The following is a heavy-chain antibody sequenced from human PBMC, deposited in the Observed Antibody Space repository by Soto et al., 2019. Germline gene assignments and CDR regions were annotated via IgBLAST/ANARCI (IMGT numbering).Heavy chain of an antibody. CDR3: ASDLRGFVYTYVDV. D-gene: IGHD3-10*01. Sequence: QVQLVQSGDEVKKPGSSVKVSCKASGGTFSNFALISWVRQAPGQGLEWMGGIIPIDATVNYAQKCQGRITLTADKSTTTAYMYLASPSAVDTAVYYSASDLRGFVYTYVDVWAQGTTFTVSS. CDR2: IIPIDATV. V-gene: IGHV1-69*14. J-gene: IGHJ6*01. CDR1: GGTFSNFA.